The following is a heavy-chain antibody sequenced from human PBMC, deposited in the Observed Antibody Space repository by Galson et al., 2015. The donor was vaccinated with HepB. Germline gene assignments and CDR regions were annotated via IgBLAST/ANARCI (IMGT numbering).Heavy chain of an antibody. J-gene: IGHJ3*02. Sequence: SVKVSCKASGYTFTGYYMHWVRQAPGQGLEWMGRINPNSGGTNYAQKFQGRVTMTRDTSISTAYMELSRLRSDDTAVYYCARAPVAIFGVVIAFDIWGQGTMVTVSS. D-gene: IGHD3-3*01. V-gene: IGHV1-2*06. CDR3: ARAPVAIFGVVIAFDI. CDR1: GYTFTGYY. CDR2: INPNSGGT.